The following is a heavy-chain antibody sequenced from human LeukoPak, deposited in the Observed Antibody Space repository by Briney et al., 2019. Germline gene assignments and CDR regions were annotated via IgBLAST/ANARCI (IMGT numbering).Heavy chain of an antibody. D-gene: IGHD2-2*01. Sequence: SETLSLTCAVYGGSFSDYYWSWIRQPPGKGLAYIGEINHRGSTNYNPSLKSRVTISLDTSKNQFSLKLSSVTAADTAVYYCAGGGRGVPTARRFKFGNWFDPWGQGTLVTVSS. CDR3: AGGGRGVPTARRFKFGNWFDP. CDR1: GGSFSDYY. J-gene: IGHJ5*02. CDR2: INHRGST. V-gene: IGHV4-34*01.